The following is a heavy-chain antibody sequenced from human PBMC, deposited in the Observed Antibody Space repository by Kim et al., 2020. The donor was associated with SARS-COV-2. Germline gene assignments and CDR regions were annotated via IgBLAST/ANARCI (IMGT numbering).Heavy chain of an antibody. V-gene: IGHV4-4*02. CDR3: ARLLLWFGELLNERHYYYYYGMDV. CDR1: GGSISSSNW. CDR2: IYHSGST. Sequence: SETLSLTCAVSGGSISSSNWWSWVRQPPGKGLEWIGEIYHSGSTNYNPSLKSRVTISVDKSKNQFSLKLSSVTAADTAVYYCARLLLWFGELLNERHYYYYYGMDVWGQGTTVTVSS. J-gene: IGHJ6*02. D-gene: IGHD3-10*01.